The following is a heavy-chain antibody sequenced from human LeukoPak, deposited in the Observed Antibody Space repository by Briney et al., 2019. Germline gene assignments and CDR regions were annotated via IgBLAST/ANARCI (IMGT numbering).Heavy chain of an antibody. CDR3: ARVGGICTSTGCYFDQCYYMDA. J-gene: IGHJ6*03. D-gene: IGHD2-2*01. CDR1: GGSFSGYF. Sequence: SETLSLTCFVYGGSFSGYFWSWIRQPPGKGLEWIGEINDSGSTNYNASLKSRVTISVDTAKSQFSLKLSSVTAADTAVYYCARVGGICTSTGCYFDQCYYMDAWGKGTTVTVSS. CDR2: INDSGST. V-gene: IGHV4-34*01.